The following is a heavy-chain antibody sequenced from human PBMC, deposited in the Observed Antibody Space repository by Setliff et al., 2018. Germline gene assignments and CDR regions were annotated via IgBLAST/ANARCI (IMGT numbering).Heavy chain of an antibody. V-gene: IGHV4-4*02. Sequence: SETLSLTCAVSGGSISSSNWWSWVRQPPGKGLEWIGEIYHSGSTNYNPSLKSRVTISVDTSKNHFSLKLSSVTAADTAVYYCARAPRFTDTRNAFDIWGQGTMVTVSS. CDR2: IYHSGST. D-gene: IGHD5-18*01. CDR3: ARAPRFTDTRNAFDI. J-gene: IGHJ3*02. CDR1: GGSISSSNW.